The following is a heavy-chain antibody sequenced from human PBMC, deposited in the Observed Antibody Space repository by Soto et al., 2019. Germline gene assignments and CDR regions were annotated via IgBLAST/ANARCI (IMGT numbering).Heavy chain of an antibody. J-gene: IGHJ4*02. V-gene: IGHV3-30*18. CDR1: GFTFSSYG. CDR3: AKQKGIVGATGDY. CDR2: ISYDGSNK. D-gene: IGHD1-26*01. Sequence: QVQLVESGGGVVQPGRSLRLSCAASGFTFSSYGMHWVRQAPGKGLEWVAVISYDGSNKYYADSVKGRFTISRDNSKKTMYLQRNSRRSEGTAVYYCAKQKGIVGATGDYGGQGTLVTVSS.